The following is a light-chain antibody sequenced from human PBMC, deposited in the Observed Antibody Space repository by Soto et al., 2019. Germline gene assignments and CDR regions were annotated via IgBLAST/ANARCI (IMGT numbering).Light chain of an antibody. J-gene: IGKJ1*01. V-gene: IGKV3-15*01. CDR1: QRVSSSY. CDR2: GAA. Sequence: EVVLTQSPGTLSLSPGDRATLSCRASQRVSSSYLAWYQQKPGQAPRLLIYGAATRATGIPARFSGSGSGTEFTLTISSLQSEDFAVYYCQQYHNWPAFGQGTKVDIK. CDR3: QQYHNWPA.